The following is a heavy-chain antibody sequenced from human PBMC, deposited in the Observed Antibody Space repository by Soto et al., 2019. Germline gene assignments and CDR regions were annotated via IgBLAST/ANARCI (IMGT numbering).Heavy chain of an antibody. J-gene: IGHJ1*01. CDR3: ARVSDFWSGPAY. D-gene: IGHD3-3*01. Sequence: ASVKVSCKASGYTFTIYGISCVLQAPVQGLEWMGWISAYNGNTNYAQKLQGRVTMTTDTSTSTAYMELRSLRSDDTAVYYCARVSDFWSGPAYWGQGTLVTVSS. CDR2: ISAYNGNT. CDR1: GYTFTIYG. V-gene: IGHV1-18*01.